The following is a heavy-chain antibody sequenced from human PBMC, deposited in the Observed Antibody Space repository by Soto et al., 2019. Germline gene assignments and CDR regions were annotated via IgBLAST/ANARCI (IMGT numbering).Heavy chain of an antibody. Sequence: QLLESGPGLVTPSETLSLTCTVSGGSISSSSYYWGWIRQPPGKGLEWIGSIYYSGSTYYNPSLKSQVTISVDTSKNQFSLKLSSVTAADTAVYYCARGYGDYGGVDYWGQGTLVTVSS. CDR3: ARGYGDYGGVDY. CDR1: GGSISSSSYY. V-gene: IGHV4-39*01. CDR2: IYYSGST. D-gene: IGHD4-17*01. J-gene: IGHJ4*02.